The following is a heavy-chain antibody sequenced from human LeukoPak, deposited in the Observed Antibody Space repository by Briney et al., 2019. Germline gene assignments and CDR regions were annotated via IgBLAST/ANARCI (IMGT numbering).Heavy chain of an antibody. J-gene: IGHJ4*02. Sequence: ASVTVSFKASGYTFTSYYMHWVRQAPGQGLEGMGIINPSGGSTSYAQKFQGRVTMTRDTSTSTVYMELSSLRSEDTAVYYCARHGSGSYLFDYWGQGTLVTVSS. V-gene: IGHV1-46*01. CDR1: GYTFTSYY. D-gene: IGHD3-10*01. CDR2: INPSGGST. CDR3: ARHGSGSYLFDY.